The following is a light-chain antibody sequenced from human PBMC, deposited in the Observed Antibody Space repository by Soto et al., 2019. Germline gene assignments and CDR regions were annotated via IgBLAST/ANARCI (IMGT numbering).Light chain of an antibody. CDR2: DAS. Sequence: DIQMTQSPSSLSASVGDRVTITCRASQSISSYLNWYQQKPGKAPKVLIYDASSLQSGVPSRFSGSGTGTDFTLTISSLQPEDVATYYCQQSYSMSWTFGPGTKVSIK. J-gene: IGKJ1*01. CDR1: QSISSY. CDR3: QQSYSMSWT. V-gene: IGKV1-39*01.